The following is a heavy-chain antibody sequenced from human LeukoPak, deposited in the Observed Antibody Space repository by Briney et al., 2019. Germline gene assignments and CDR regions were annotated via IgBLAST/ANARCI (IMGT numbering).Heavy chain of an antibody. CDR1: GYTFTGYY. J-gene: IGHJ6*03. CDR2: MNPNSGNT. Sequence: GASVKVSCKASGYTFTGYYMHWVRQATGQGLEWMGWMNPNSGNTGYAQKFQGRVTITRNTSISTAYMELSSLRSEDTAVYYCARGGSNYDPHYYYYYMDVWGKGTTVTVSS. CDR3: ARGGSNYDPHYYYYYMDV. V-gene: IGHV1-8*03. D-gene: IGHD4-11*01.